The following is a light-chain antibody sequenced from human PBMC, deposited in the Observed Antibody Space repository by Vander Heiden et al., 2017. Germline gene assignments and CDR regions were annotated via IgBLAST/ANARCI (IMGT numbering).Light chain of an antibody. J-gene: IGKJ4*01. CDR3: QQYSTYPLT. Sequence: AIQMTQSPSSLSASTGDRVTITCRASQGISSYLTWYQQKPGKAPKLLIYAASTLQSGVPSRFSGSGSGTDFTLTISCLQSEDFATYYCQQYSTYPLTFGGGTTVEIK. CDR1: QGISSY. V-gene: IGKV1-8*01. CDR2: AAS.